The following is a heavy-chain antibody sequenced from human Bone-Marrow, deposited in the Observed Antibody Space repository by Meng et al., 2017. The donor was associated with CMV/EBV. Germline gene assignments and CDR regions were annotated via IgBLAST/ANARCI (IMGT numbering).Heavy chain of an antibody. V-gene: IGHV4-34*01. J-gene: IGHJ6*02. D-gene: IGHD2-2*01. CDR3: ARGGPSIVVVPVALGGRVGMDV. Sequence: SETLSLTCAVYGGSFSGYYWSWTRQPPGKGLEWIGEINHSGSTNYNPSLKSRVTISVDTSKNQFSLKLSSVTAADTAVYYCARGGPSIVVVPVALGGRVGMDVWGQGTTVTVSS. CDR1: GGSFSGYY. CDR2: INHSGST.